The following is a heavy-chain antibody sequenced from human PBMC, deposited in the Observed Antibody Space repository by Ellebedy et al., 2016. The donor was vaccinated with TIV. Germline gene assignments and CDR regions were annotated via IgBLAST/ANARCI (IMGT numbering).Heavy chain of an antibody. CDR3: ASLYMVGEQLVLKFYYMDV. Sequence: GGSLRLXXAASGFTFSNYALHWVRQAPGKGLEWVALISYDGTNKYYADSVKGRFTISRDNSKSTLYLQMNSLRAEDTAVYYCASLYMVGEQLVLKFYYMDVWGKGTTVTVSS. D-gene: IGHD6-6*01. V-gene: IGHV3-30-3*01. J-gene: IGHJ6*03. CDR1: GFTFSNYA. CDR2: ISYDGTNK.